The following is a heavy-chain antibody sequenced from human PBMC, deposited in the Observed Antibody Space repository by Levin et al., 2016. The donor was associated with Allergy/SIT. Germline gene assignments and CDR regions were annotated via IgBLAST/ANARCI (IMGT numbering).Heavy chain of an antibody. CDR2: IYPGDSDT. V-gene: IGHV5-51*01. J-gene: IGHJ4*02. CDR1: GYTFSRYW. Sequence: GGSLRLSCKGSGYTFSRYWIAWVRQMPGKGLEWMGIIYPGDSDTRNSPSFQGQVTISVDKSIDTAYLQWNSLKASDTAMYYCVRRNGNSDVDYWGQGTLVTVSS. D-gene: IGHD4-23*01. CDR3: VRRNGNSDVDY.